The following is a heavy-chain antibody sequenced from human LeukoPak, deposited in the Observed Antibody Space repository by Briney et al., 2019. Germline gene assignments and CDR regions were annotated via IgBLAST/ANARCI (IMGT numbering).Heavy chain of an antibody. CDR3: AREDALERLQ. Sequence: GGSLRLSCVVSGLTFRGYWMHWVRQAPGKGLVWLSRISSDGSTTNYADSVKGRFVISRDNAENTLYMEVNNLRAEDTGLYYCAREDALERLQWGQGTLVTVSS. CDR2: ISSDGSTT. CDR1: GLTFRGYW. J-gene: IGHJ4*02. V-gene: IGHV3-74*01. D-gene: IGHD6-25*01.